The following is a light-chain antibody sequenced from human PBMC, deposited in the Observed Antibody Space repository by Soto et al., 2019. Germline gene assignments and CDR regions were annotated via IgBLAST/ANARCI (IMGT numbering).Light chain of an antibody. CDR3: AAWDDSLNVHYV. CDR1: SSNIGSNT. CDR2: SNN. J-gene: IGLJ1*01. Sequence: SVLTQPPSASGTPGQRVTISCSGSSSNIGSNTVNWYQQLPGTAPKLLIYSNNQRPSGVPDRFSGSESGTSASLAISGLQSEDEADYYCAAWDDSLNVHYVFGTGTKVTVL. V-gene: IGLV1-44*01.